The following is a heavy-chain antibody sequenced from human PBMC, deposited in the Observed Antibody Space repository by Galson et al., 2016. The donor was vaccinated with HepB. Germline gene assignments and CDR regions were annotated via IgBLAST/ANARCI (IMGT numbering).Heavy chain of an antibody. CDR3: AREGSFGTKGDCFES. J-gene: IGHJ4*02. CDR1: GFSFSRFG. D-gene: IGHD3-16*01. V-gene: IGHV3-33*01. Sequence: SLRLSCAASGFSFSRFGMHWVRRAPGKGLEWVAYIRSGGRQTFYPDSVRGRFTISRDDSQEILYLQINSLRAEDTAVYYCAREGSFGTKGDCFESWGQGTQVTV. CDR2: IRSGGRQT.